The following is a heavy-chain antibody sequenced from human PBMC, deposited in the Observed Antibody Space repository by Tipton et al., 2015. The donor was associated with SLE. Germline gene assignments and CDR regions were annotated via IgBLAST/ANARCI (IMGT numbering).Heavy chain of an antibody. J-gene: IGHJ4*02. V-gene: IGHV4-39*07. CDR3: VRDKRYFDSPVKY. Sequence: TLSLTCTVSGGSIGSSSYYWGWIRQPPGKGLEWIGTTHYSGATYYNPSLKSRVTISVDTSKNQFSLKLTSVTAADTAVYYCVRDKRYFDSPVKYWGQGILVTVSS. CDR1: GGSIGSSSYY. CDR2: THYSGAT. D-gene: IGHD3-9*01.